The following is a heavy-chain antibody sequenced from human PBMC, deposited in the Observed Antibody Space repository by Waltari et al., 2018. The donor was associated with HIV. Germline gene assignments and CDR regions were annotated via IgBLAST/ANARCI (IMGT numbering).Heavy chain of an antibody. CDR2: VSQSGMT. J-gene: IGHJ6*02. CDR3: ARGPGDGTTWMEYFAMDV. V-gene: IGHV4-34*02. CDR1: GASFSGFY. D-gene: IGHD1-1*01. Sequence: QVQLQQRGAGLLKPSETLSLTCAVYGASFSGFYWTWIRQPPGKGLEWIGEVSQSGMTNYNPSLKSRITVSLDTSKSQFSLTLHSVTAADTATYYCARGPGDGTTWMEYFAMDVWGQGTTVTVS.